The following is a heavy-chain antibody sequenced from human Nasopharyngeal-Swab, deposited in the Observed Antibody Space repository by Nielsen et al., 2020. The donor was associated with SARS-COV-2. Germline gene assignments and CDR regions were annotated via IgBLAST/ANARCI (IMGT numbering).Heavy chain of an antibody. Sequence: SVKVSCKASGGTFSSYAISWVRQAPGQGLEWMGGIIPIFGTANYAQKFQGRVTITADESTSTAYMELSSLRSEDTAVYYCARHYDSSGYYNYFVYWGQGTLVTVSS. CDR3: ARHYDSSGYYNYFVY. CDR1: GGTFSSYA. J-gene: IGHJ4*02. V-gene: IGHV1-69*13. CDR2: IIPIFGTA. D-gene: IGHD3-22*01.